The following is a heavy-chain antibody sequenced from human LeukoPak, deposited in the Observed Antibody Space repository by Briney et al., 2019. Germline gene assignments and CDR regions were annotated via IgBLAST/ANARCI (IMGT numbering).Heavy chain of an antibody. D-gene: IGHD2-2*01. CDR1: GFTFSSYG. J-gene: IGHJ3*02. V-gene: IGHV3-23*01. CDR3: AKDKIVVVPPAIAAFDI. Sequence: GGSLRLSCAASGFTFSSYGMSWVRQAPGKGLEWVSAITGSGGSTYYADSVKGRFTISRDNSKNTLYLQMNSLRAEDTALFYCAKDKIVVVPPAIAAFDIWGQGTMVTVSS. CDR2: ITGSGGST.